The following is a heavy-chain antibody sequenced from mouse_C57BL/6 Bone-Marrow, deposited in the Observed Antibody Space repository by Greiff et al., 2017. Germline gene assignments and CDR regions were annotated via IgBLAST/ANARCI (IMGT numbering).Heavy chain of an antibody. CDR3: ARSSTFFYYFDY. V-gene: IGHV1-47*01. CDR1: GYTFTTYP. Sequence: VQLQQSGAELVKPGASVKMSCKASGYTFTTYPIEWMKQNHGKSLEWIGNFHPYNDDTKYNEKFNGKATLTVEKSSNTVYLELSRLTSDDSAVYYCARSSTFFYYFDYWGQGTTLTVSS. CDR2: FHPYNDDT. J-gene: IGHJ2*01. D-gene: IGHD5-1*01.